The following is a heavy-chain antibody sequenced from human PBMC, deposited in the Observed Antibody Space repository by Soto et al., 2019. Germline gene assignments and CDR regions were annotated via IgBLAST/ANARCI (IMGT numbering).Heavy chain of an antibody. CDR1: GYSFSDYF. V-gene: IGHV1-2*02. D-gene: IGHD3-10*01. Sequence: QVQLVQSGAEVKKSGASEKVSCKPSGYSFSDYFIQWVRQAPGQGLEWVAWINTKTAATNYAKKFQGRVSLTWDTSSTTAYMELTRLRPDDAAVYYCARIKWGLNYYTGMDVWGQGTTVIVAS. CDR3: ARIKWGLNYYTGMDV. J-gene: IGHJ6*02. CDR2: INTKTAAT.